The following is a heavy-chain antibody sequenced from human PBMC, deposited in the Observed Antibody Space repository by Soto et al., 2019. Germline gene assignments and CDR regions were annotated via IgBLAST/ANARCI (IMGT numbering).Heavy chain of an antibody. Sequence: SSETLSLTCAVSGGSISSGGYSWSWIRQPPGKGLEWIGYIYHSENTYYHPYLKTRVTISVDWSKNQFSLTLSSVTAGDTAVYYCARDKITGFFDYWGQGTLVTVSS. CDR3: ARDKITGFFDY. CDR2: IYHSENT. J-gene: IGHJ4*02. CDR1: GGSISSGGYS. D-gene: IGHD2-8*02. V-gene: IGHV4-30-2*01.